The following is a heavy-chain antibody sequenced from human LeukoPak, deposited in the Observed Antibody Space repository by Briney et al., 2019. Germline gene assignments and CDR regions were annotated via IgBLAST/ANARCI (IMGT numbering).Heavy chain of an antibody. D-gene: IGHD3-22*01. V-gene: IGHV3-74*01. CDR3: ARDNGGPYDSSGYYYGPAFY. CDR1: GFTFSSHW. Sequence: PGGSLRLSCAASGFTFSSHWMHWVRQAPGKGLVWVSRINSDGSSISYADSVKGRFTISRDNAKNTLYLQMNSLRAEDTAVYYCARDNGGPYDSSGYYYGPAFYWGQGTLVTVSS. J-gene: IGHJ4*02. CDR2: INSDGSSI.